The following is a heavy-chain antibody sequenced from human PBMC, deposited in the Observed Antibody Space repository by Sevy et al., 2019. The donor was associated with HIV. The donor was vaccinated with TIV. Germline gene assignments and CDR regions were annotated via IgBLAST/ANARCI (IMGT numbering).Heavy chain of an antibody. Sequence: GGSLRLSCAASGFTVSSNYMSWVRQAPGKGLEWVSVIYSGGSTYYADSVKGRFTISRDNSENTLYLQMNSLRAEDTAVYYCATTGYSSSWYLHYGMDVWGQGTTVTVSS. D-gene: IGHD6-13*01. CDR3: ATTGYSSSWYLHYGMDV. CDR1: GFTVSSNY. CDR2: IYSGGST. J-gene: IGHJ6*02. V-gene: IGHV3-53*01.